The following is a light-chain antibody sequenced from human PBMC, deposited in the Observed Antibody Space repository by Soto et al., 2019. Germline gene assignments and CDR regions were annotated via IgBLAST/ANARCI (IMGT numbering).Light chain of an antibody. CDR1: QSVKTY. Sequence: EIVLTQTPATLSLSPGQRATLSCWASQSVKTYLMWYQHKPGQAPRLLIYDTSNRATGIPDRFSGSGSGTGFTLTIXXXXXEDSAVYYCQQRGNSITFGGGT. J-gene: IGKJ4*02. V-gene: IGKV3-11*01. CDR2: DTS. CDR3: QQRGNSIT.